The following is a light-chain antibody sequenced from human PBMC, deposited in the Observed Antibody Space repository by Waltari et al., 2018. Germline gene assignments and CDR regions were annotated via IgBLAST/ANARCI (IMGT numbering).Light chain of an antibody. Sequence: QSALTQPRSVSGSPGQSVTISCTGSSSDVGGSDYVSWYQQHPGKAPELMLFDVRKRPSGVPDRFSGSKSGNTASLTISGLQADDEADYYCCAYTGNFWVFGGGTELIVL. CDR1: SSDVGGSDY. CDR2: DVR. V-gene: IGLV2-11*01. CDR3: CAYTGNFWV. J-gene: IGLJ3*02.